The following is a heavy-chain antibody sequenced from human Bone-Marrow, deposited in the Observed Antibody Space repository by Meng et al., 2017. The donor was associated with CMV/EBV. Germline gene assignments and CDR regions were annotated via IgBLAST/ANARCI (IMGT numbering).Heavy chain of an antibody. CDR2: INPSGGST. CDR3: ARVESGSYLYYFDY. Sequence: ASVKVSCKASGGTFSSYAISWVRQAPGQGLEWMGIINPSGGSTSYAQKFQGRVTMTRDTSTSTVYMELSSLRSEDTAVYYCARVESGSYLYYFDYWGQGTLVTVSS. D-gene: IGHD1-26*01. V-gene: IGHV1-46*01. CDR1: GGTFSSYA. J-gene: IGHJ4*02.